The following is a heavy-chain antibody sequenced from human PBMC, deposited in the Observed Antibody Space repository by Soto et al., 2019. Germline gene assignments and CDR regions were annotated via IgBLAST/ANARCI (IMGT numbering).Heavy chain of an antibody. D-gene: IGHD3-10*01. J-gene: IGHJ4*02. CDR2: ISYDGNNK. CDR3: AKGAYGSGSLFYFDY. V-gene: IGHV3-30*18. CDR1: GFTFSSYG. Sequence: GGSLRLSCAASGFTFSSYGMHWVRQAPGKELEWVAVISYDGNNKYYADSVKGRFTISRDNSKKTLYLQMNSLRAEDTAVYYCAKGAYGSGSLFYFDYWGQGTLVTVS.